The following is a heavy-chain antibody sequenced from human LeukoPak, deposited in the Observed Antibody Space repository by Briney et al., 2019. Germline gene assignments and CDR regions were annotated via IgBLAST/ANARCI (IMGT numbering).Heavy chain of an antibody. Sequence: GTSLRLSCAASGFTFSTYGMHWVRQAPGKGLEWVAIIWYDGSNTYYADSVKGRFTISRDNSKNTLFLQMNSVRAEDTAVYYCALDHGGYWGQGTLVTVSS. CDR1: GFTFSTYG. CDR2: IWYDGSNT. CDR3: ALDHGGY. V-gene: IGHV3-33*01. D-gene: IGHD3-16*01. J-gene: IGHJ4*02.